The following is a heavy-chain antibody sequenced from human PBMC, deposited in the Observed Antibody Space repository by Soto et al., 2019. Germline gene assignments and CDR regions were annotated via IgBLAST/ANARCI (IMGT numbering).Heavy chain of an antibody. Sequence: QVQLVQSGGEVRKPGASVKVSCKASGDTITNYGISWVRQAPGQGLEWMGWISFYNGNTKYAQNRQGRVTLTTDTSTSTAYRELRSLRSDDTAVYYGASATSIAVAGKESWGQGTLVTVSS. CDR2: ISFYNGNT. V-gene: IGHV1-18*01. CDR3: ASATSIAVAGKES. J-gene: IGHJ4*02. D-gene: IGHD6-19*01. CDR1: GDTITNYG.